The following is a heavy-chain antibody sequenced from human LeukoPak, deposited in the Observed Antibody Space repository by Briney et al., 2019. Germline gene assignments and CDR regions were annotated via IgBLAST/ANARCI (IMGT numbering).Heavy chain of an antibody. J-gene: IGHJ6*02. CDR1: GGSVSSGSNY. V-gene: IGHV4-61*01. Sequence: PSETLSLTCTVSGGSVSSGSNYWSWIRQPPGKGLEWIGHIYYSGNINYNPSLKSRVSISVDTSKNQFSLKLRSVTAADTAVYYCARGRLTYGMDVWGQGTTVTVSS. D-gene: IGHD3-16*01. CDR2: IYYSGNI. CDR3: ARGRLTYGMDV.